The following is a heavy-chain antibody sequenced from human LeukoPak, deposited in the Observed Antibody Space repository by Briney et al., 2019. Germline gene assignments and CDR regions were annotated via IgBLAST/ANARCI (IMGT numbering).Heavy chain of an antibody. Sequence: GASVKLSCKTSGYSFTGYYIHWVRQAPGQGLAWMGWINPYSGDTTYAQKFQGRLTLTRDTTISTAYMEVSRLKSDDTAVYYCARTNGGYEYNWGQGTRVIVSS. J-gene: IGHJ4*02. CDR3: ARTNGGYEYN. CDR1: GYSFTGYY. D-gene: IGHD5-12*01. V-gene: IGHV1-2*02. CDR2: INPYSGDT.